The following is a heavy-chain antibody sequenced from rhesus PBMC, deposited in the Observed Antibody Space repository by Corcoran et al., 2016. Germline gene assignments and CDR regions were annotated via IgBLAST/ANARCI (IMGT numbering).Heavy chain of an antibody. V-gene: IGHV7-114*01. CDR2: IYTGTGNP. J-gene: IGHJ2*01. CDR3: SRHVNWYFDI. CDR1: AYSFTSLG. Sequence: QVQLVQSGAEVQQPGSSVKVSCQPSAYSFTSLGINCVLMANGQRLEWIGWIYTGTGNPPYAQGFKERFSFSMDTSISMAYLQISSLKAEDTAVYYCSRHVNWYFDIWGPGTPITISS.